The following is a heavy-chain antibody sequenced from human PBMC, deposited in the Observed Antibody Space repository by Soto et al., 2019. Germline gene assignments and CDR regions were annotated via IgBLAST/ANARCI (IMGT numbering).Heavy chain of an antibody. J-gene: IGHJ6*02. Sequence: SETLSLTCAVYGGSFSGYYWSWIRQPPGKGLEWIGEINHSGSTNYNPSLKSRVTISVDTSKNQFSLKLSSVTAADTAVYYCARSVVVVVAVLGYYYYYGMDVWGQGTTVTV. D-gene: IGHD2-15*01. CDR2: INHSGST. CDR1: GGSFSGYY. V-gene: IGHV4-34*01. CDR3: ARSVVVVVAVLGYYYYYGMDV.